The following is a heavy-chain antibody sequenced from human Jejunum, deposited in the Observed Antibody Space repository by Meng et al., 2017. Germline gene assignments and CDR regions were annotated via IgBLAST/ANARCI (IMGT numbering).Heavy chain of an antibody. CDR2: INAGIGDT. CDR1: GYTFINNA. V-gene: IGHV1-3*01. D-gene: IGHD4/OR15-4a*01. Sequence: HVQLVQSGAEVKKPGASVTVSCKASGYTFINNALHWMRQAPGQSLEWVGWINAGIGDTKYSQNLQGRVTITRDTSASTTYMELRSLNSEDTATYYCARYRGATYSFDYWGQGTLVTVSS. J-gene: IGHJ4*02. CDR3: ARYRGATYSFDY.